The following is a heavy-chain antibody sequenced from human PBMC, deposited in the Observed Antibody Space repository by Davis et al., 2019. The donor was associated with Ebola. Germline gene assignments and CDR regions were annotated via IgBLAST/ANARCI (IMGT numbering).Heavy chain of an antibody. V-gene: IGHV3-7*01. CDR2: IKQDGSEK. CDR3: ARDKLWFRELLDY. CDR1: GFTFSSYW. Sequence: PGGSLRLSCAASGFTFSSYWMSWVRQAPGKGLEWVANIKQDGSEKYYVDSVKGRFTISRDNAKNSLYLQMNSLRAEDTAVYYCARDKLWFRELLDYWGQGTLVTVSS. J-gene: IGHJ4*02. D-gene: IGHD3-10*01.